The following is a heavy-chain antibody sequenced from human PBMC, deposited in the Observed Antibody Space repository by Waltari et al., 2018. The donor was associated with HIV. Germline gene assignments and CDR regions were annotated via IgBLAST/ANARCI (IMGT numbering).Heavy chain of an antibody. CDR3: VKEHQYSHSWYSYYGMDV. Sequence: VQVLESGGALVQPGGSLRLSCAASGFTFSNYGMRWVRQAPGKGLEWVSTISGSGGSTYYADSVKGRFTVSRDNSKNTLYLQMNSLRAEDTAVYFCVKEHQYSHSWYSYYGMDVWGQGTTVTVSS. J-gene: IGHJ6*02. D-gene: IGHD6-13*01. CDR1: GFTFSNYG. V-gene: IGHV3-23*01. CDR2: ISGSGGST.